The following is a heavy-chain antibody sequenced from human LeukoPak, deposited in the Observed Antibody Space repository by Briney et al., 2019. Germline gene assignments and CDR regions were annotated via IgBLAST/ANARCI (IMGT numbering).Heavy chain of an antibody. CDR1: GFTASSNY. CDR2: IYRSGAT. Sequence: PGGSLRLSCAASGFTASSNYMSWVRQAPGKGLEWVSVIYRSGATYYAASVKDRFTISRDISKNTLFLQMNSLRAEDTAVYFWARDGPDSLYFDLGGQGTLVSASP. D-gene: IGHD2-2*01. CDR3: ARDGPDSLYFDL. V-gene: IGHV3-66*01. J-gene: IGHJ4*02.